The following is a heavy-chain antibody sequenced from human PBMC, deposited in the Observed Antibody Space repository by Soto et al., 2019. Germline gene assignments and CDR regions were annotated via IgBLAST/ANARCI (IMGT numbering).Heavy chain of an antibody. CDR1: GFTFTNYA. D-gene: IGHD3-3*01. J-gene: IGHJ4*02. CDR3: AKVVHYDFWSGFHRYIDN. V-gene: IGHV3-23*01. CDR2: SSGSGST. Sequence: GGSLRLSCAASGFTFTNYAMTWIRQAPGKGLEWVSASSGSGSTYYADSVKVRFGISRDSSKNTLHLQMHSLRAEGTAVYYCAKVVHYDFWSGFHRYIDNWGQGTLVTVSS.